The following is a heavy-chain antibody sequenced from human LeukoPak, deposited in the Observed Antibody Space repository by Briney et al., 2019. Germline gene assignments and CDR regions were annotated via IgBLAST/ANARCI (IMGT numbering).Heavy chain of an antibody. V-gene: IGHV1-69*05. Sequence: SVKVSCKASGGTFSSYAISWVRQAPGQGLEWMGRIIPTFGTANYAQKFQGRVTITTDESTSTAYMELSSLRSEDTAVYYCARDPVPADIGFDPWGQGTLVTVSS. CDR1: GGTFSSYA. CDR3: ARDPVPADIGFDP. D-gene: IGHD2-2*01. CDR2: IIPTFGTA. J-gene: IGHJ5*02.